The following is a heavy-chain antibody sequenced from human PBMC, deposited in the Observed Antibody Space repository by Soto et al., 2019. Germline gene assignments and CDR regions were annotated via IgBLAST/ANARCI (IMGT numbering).Heavy chain of an antibody. Sequence: SETLSLTCTVSGGSISSSSYYWGWIRQPPGKGLEWIGSIYYSGSTYYNPSLKSRVTISVDTSKNQFSLKLSSVTAADTAVYYCARHDDSSGYYPWPPLQGMDVWGQGTTVTFSS. D-gene: IGHD3-22*01. CDR1: GGSISSSSYY. CDR3: ARHDDSSGYYPWPPLQGMDV. CDR2: IYYSGST. J-gene: IGHJ6*02. V-gene: IGHV4-39*01.